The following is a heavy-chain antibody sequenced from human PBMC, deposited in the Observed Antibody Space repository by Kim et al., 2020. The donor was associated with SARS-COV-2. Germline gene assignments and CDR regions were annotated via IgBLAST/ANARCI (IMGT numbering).Heavy chain of an antibody. CDR2: FDPEDGET. D-gene: IGHD3-10*01. CDR1: GYTLIELS. J-gene: IGHJ4*02. Sequence: ASVKVSCKVSGYTLIELSMHWVRQAPGKGLEWMGGFDPEDGETIYAQKFQGRVTMTEDTSTDTAYMELSSLRSEDTAVYYCATAAAVRGVSLPDYWGQGTLVTASS. CDR3: ATAAAVRGVSLPDY. V-gene: IGHV1-24*01.